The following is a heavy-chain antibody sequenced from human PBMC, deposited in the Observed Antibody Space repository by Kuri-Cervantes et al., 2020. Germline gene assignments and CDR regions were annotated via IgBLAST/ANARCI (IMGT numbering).Heavy chain of an antibody. CDR2: INHSGST. D-gene: IGHD4-17*01. V-gene: IGHV4-34*01. CDR1: GGSFSGYY. Sequence: SETLSLTCAVYGGSFSGYYWSWIRQPPGKGLEWIGEINHSGSTNYNPSLKSRVTISVDTSKNQFSLKLSSVTAADTAVYYCARSNGDYHDAFDIWGQGTIVTVSS. J-gene: IGHJ3*02. CDR3: ARSNGDYHDAFDI.